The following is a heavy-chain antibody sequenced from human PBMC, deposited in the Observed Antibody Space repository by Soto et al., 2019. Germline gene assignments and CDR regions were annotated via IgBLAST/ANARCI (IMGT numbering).Heavy chain of an antibody. CDR1: GFSLSTSGVG. J-gene: IGHJ5*02. CDR2: IYWDDDK. D-gene: IGHD2-15*01. V-gene: IGHV2-5*02. Sequence: QITLKESGPTLVKPTQTLTLTCTFSGFSLSTSGVGVGWIRQPPGKALEWLALIYWDDDKRYSPSLKSRLTIXKAXSKNQVVPTMTNMDPVDTATYYCAHGWSNTRWFDPWGQGTLVTVSS. CDR3: AHGWSNTRWFDP.